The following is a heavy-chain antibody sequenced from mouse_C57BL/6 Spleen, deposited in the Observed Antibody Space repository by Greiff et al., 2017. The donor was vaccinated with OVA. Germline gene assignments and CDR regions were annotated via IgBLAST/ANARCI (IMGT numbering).Heavy chain of an antibody. CDR2: IYPGGGYT. CDR1: GYTFTNYW. Sequence: QVQLQQSGAELVRPGTSVKMSCKASGYTFTNYWIGWAKQRPGHGLEWIGDIYPGGGYTNYNEKIKGKATLTADKSSSTAYMQFSSLTSEDSAIYYCARLYDYAMDYWGQGTSVTVSS. V-gene: IGHV1-63*01. D-gene: IGHD2-3*01. J-gene: IGHJ4*01. CDR3: ARLYDYAMDY.